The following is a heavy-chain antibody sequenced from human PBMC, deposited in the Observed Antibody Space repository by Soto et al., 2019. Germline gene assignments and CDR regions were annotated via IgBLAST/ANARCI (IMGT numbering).Heavy chain of an antibody. CDR2: VFHSPST. V-gene: IGHV4-38-2*02. CDR1: GLSPVIAFS. D-gene: IGHD3-22*01. CDR3: ARSAFYADSTGSYHVFDP. Sequence: PPETLSLTCNVAGLSPVIAFSWGWIRLHPGKGLECIGSLSQPASGNVFHSPSTSTNPSLAARVALSVDTSKNEFFLKWTTVTAADTDVYFCARSAFYADSTGSYHVFDPWGQGTLVTVSS. J-gene: IGHJ5*01.